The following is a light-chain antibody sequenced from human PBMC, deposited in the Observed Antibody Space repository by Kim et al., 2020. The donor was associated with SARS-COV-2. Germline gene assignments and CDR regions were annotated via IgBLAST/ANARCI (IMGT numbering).Light chain of an antibody. V-gene: IGLV4-69*01. Sequence: VKLTCTLSGGHSSYAIAGHQQQPEKGPRYLMKLNSDGSHSKGDGIPDRFSGSSSGAERYLTIPSLQSEDEADYYCQTWGTGVWVFGGGTQLTVL. CDR2: LNSDGSH. CDR3: QTWGTGVWV. J-gene: IGLJ3*02. CDR1: GGHSSYA.